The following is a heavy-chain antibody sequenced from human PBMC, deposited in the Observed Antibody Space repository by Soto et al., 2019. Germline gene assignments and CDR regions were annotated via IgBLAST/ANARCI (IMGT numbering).Heavy chain of an antibody. CDR1: GGSISSYY. D-gene: IGHD6-13*01. Sequence: QVQLQESGPGLVKPSETLSLTCTVSGGSISSYYWSWIRQPPGKGLEWIGYIYYSGSTNYNPSLKRRSTISVDTSHNQFSRKLSSVTAADTAVYYCARGSSSSWNYWYFDLWGRGTLVTVSS. CDR3: ARGSSSSWNYWYFDL. CDR2: IYYSGST. J-gene: IGHJ2*01. V-gene: IGHV4-59*01.